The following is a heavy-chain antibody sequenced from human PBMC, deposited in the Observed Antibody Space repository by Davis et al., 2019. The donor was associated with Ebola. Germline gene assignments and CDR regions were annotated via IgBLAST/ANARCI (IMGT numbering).Heavy chain of an antibody. J-gene: IGHJ4*02. Sequence: SLKISCAASGLTFDDYAMHWVRQAPGKGLEWVSGISWNSGSIGYADSVKGRFTISRDNAKNSLYLQMNSLRAEDTALYYCAKDMVDIVATIVDWGQGTLVTVSS. V-gene: IGHV3-9*01. D-gene: IGHD5-12*01. CDR2: ISWNSGSI. CDR3: AKDMVDIVATIVD. CDR1: GLTFDDYA.